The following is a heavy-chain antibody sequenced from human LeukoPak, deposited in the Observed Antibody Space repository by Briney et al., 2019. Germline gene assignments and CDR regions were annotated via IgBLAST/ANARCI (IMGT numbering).Heavy chain of an antibody. CDR2: MYYSGTT. CDR1: GSSMNLYS. Sequence: SETLSLTCSVSGSSMNLYSWNWIRQSPGKGLEWIAYMYYSGTTNYNPSLENRAAISLDLSRHQFSLRLNSVTAADTAVYFCARGLQWLVWNDYWGQGTLVTVSS. D-gene: IGHD6-19*01. V-gene: IGHV4-59*12. CDR3: ARGLQWLVWNDY. J-gene: IGHJ4*02.